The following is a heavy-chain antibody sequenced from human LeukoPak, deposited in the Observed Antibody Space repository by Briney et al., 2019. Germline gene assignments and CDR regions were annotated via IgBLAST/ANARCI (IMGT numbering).Heavy chain of an antibody. D-gene: IGHD1-26*01. Sequence: GGSLRLSCAASGFTVSTNYMSWVRQAPGKGLEWVSEIYSGGNTYYTASVKGRFSISGDTSKNTVHLQMNSLRVEDTAVYYCARELREHGAFDIWGQGTMVTVSS. CDR2: IYSGGNT. CDR3: ARELREHGAFDI. J-gene: IGHJ3*02. CDR1: GFTVSTNY. V-gene: IGHV3-53*01.